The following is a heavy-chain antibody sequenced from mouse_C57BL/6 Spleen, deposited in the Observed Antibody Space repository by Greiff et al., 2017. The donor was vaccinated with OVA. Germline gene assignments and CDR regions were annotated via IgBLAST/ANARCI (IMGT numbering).Heavy chain of an antibody. J-gene: IGHJ3*01. CDR1: GFTFSSYG. Sequence: EVKLQESGGDLVKPGGSLKLSCAASGFTFSSYGMSWVRQTPDKRLEWVATISSGGSYTYYPDSVKGRFTISRDNAKNTLYLQMSSLKSEDTAMYYCARHDGYYGSSSSWFAYWGQGTLVTVSA. CDR3: ARHDGYYGSSSSWFAY. CDR2: ISSGGSYT. D-gene: IGHD1-1*01. V-gene: IGHV5-6*01.